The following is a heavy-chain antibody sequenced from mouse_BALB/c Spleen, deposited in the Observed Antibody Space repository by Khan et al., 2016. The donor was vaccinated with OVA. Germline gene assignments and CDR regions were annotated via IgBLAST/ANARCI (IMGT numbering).Heavy chain of an antibody. Sequence: EVELVESGPSLVKPSQTLSLTCSVAGDSITSGFWNWIRKFPGNKLEYMGYISSSGATYYSPSLKSRISITRDTSNNQYYLQLNSVTTEDTATYYCARWADRYDRYFDVWGAGTTVTVSS. J-gene: IGHJ1*01. CDR2: ISSSGAT. V-gene: IGHV3-8*02. D-gene: IGHD2-14*01. CDR3: ARWADRYDRYFDV. CDR1: GDSITSGF.